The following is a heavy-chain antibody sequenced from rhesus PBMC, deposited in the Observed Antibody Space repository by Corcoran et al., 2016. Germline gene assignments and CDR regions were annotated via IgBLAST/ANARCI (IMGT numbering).Heavy chain of an antibody. CDR2: ITNTCAPG. D-gene: IGHD6-25*01. Sequence: EVQLVESGGGLVQPGESLRLSCAASGFTFGDYGMHWVRQAPGKGLDWVSSITNTCAPGYYADSVKGLFTVSRDNAKNSLSLQMSSLRAEDTAVYYCTRYRGSLNFDYWGQGVLVTVSS. V-gene: IGHV3-183*02. CDR1: GFTFGDYG. J-gene: IGHJ4*01. CDR3: TRYRGSLNFDY.